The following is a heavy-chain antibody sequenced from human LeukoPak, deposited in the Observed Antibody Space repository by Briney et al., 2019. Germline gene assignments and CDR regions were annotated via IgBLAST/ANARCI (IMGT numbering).Heavy chain of an antibody. Sequence: GESLQISCKGSGSSFSSYWIAWVRQLPGKGLEWMGIIYPGDSDTRYSPSFQGQVTISADKSISTAYLQWSSLKASDTAMYYCARHPSNPYGGDAFDIWGQGTMVTVSS. CDR3: ARHPSNPYGGDAFDI. J-gene: IGHJ3*02. CDR2: IYPGDSDT. CDR1: GSSFSSYW. D-gene: IGHD3-16*01. V-gene: IGHV5-51*01.